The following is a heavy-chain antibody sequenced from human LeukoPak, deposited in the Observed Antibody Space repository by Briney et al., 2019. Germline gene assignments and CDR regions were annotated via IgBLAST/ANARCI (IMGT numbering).Heavy chain of an antibody. CDR2: ISSSSSYI. Sequence: GGSLRLSCAASGFTFSSYSMNWVRQASGKGLEWVSSISSSSSYIYYADSVKGRFTISRDNAKNSLYLQMNSLRAEDTAVYYCARALDTAMADYWGQGTLVTVSS. V-gene: IGHV3-21*01. D-gene: IGHD5-18*01. CDR1: GFTFSSYS. J-gene: IGHJ4*02. CDR3: ARALDTAMADY.